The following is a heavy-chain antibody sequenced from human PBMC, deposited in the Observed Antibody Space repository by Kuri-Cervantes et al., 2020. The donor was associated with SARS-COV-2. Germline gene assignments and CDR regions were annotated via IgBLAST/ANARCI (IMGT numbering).Heavy chain of an antibody. V-gene: IGHV5-51*01. CDR2: IYPGDSDT. CDR1: GYSFTSYW. J-gene: IGHJ3*02. CDR3: ARLSGVVVVPAAIRPSPIDAFDI. Sequence: GESLKISCKGSGYSFTSYWIGWVRQMPGKGLEWMGIIYPGDSDTRYSPSLQGQVTISADKSISTAYLQWSSLKASDTAMYYCARLSGVVVVPAAIRPSPIDAFDIWGQGTMVTVSS. D-gene: IGHD2-2*02.